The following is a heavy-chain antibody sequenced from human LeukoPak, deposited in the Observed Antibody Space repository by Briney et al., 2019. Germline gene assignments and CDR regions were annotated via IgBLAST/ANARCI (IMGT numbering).Heavy chain of an antibody. J-gene: IGHJ1*01. V-gene: IGHV3-53*01. CDR2: IYGGGRT. D-gene: IGHD2-8*01. CDR3: ARDPRGEYCTNGVCSKTTPQIFQH. Sequence: GGSLRLSCAATGLSVSSNFMSWVRQAPGKGLEWVSVIYGGGRTYYADSVKGRFTISRDAPKNTLYLQMNSLRVEDTAVYYCARDPRGEYCTNGVCSKTTPQIFQHWGQGTLVTVSS. CDR1: GLSVSSNF.